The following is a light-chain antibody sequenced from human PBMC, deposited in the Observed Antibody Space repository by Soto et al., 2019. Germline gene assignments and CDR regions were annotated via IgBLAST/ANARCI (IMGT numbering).Light chain of an antibody. CDR1: SSDVGGYNY. CDR3: SSYTNSNTLV. Sequence: QSALTQPASVSGSPGQSITISCTGTSSDVGGYNYVSWYQQYPGKAPKLMIYDVDTRPSGVSNRFSGSKSGNTASLTISGLQADDGADYYCSSYTNSNTLVFGSGTKLTVL. CDR2: DVD. J-gene: IGLJ1*01. V-gene: IGLV2-14*01.